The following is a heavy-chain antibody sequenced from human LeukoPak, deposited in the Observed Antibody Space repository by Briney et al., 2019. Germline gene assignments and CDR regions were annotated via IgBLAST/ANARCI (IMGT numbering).Heavy chain of an antibody. CDR1: ADSLSSGGHY. CDR3: ARGGNRFGGFYFDY. D-gene: IGHD3-10*01. CDR2: IHHSGSS. Sequence: PSETLSLACTVSADSLSSGGHYWAWIRQLPGKGLESIGFIHHSGSSRHNPSLKDRVAISVDASRKQFALRLSSVTAADTAIYYCARGGNRFGGFYFDYWGQGIQVIVSS. J-gene: IGHJ4*02. V-gene: IGHV4-31*03.